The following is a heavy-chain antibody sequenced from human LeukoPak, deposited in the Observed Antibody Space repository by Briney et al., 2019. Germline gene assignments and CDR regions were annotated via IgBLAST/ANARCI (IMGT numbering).Heavy chain of an antibody. J-gene: IGHJ4*02. CDR2: IKTDGSQI. CDR1: GFTFSSYW. CDR3: AKDAISSLAVRRFDL. Sequence: GGSLRLSCVASGFTFSSYWMTWVRQAPGKGLEWVANIKTDGSQIYYVDSVKGRFTISRDNSRNTLFLLMTSLRAEDSALYYCAKDAISSLAVRRFDLWGQGTLVTVSS. D-gene: IGHD6-6*01. V-gene: IGHV3-7*03.